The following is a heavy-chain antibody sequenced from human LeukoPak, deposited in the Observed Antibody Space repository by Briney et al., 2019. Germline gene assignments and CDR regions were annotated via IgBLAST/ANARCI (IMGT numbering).Heavy chain of an antibody. CDR3: ARVPMIVVAPMDV. Sequence: GASVTVSCTASGYTFTSFYIHWVRQAPGQGLEWMGIINPSGGSTTYAQKFQGRVTMTRDTSTSTVYMELSSLRSEDTAVYYCARVPMIVVAPMDVWGQGTTVTVSS. CDR2: INPSGGST. V-gene: IGHV1-46*01. CDR1: GYTFTSFY. D-gene: IGHD3-22*01. J-gene: IGHJ6*02.